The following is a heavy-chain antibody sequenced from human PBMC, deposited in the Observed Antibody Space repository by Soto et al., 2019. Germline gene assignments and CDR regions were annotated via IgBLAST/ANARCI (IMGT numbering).Heavy chain of an antibody. V-gene: IGHV4-59*01. CDR2: IYYSGST. CDR3: ARARGESRILPDY. D-gene: IGHD3-10*01. Sequence: PSETLSLTCTVSGGSISSYYWSWIRQPPGKGLEWIGYIYYSGSTNYNPSLKSRVTISVDTSKNQFSLKLSSVTAADTAVYYCARARGESRILPDYWGQGTLVTVSS. CDR1: GGSISSYY. J-gene: IGHJ4*02.